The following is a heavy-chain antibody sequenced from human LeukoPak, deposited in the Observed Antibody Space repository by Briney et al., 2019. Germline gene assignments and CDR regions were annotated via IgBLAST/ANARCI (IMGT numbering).Heavy chain of an antibody. CDR3: ARDLRSSGSGSGYLN. CDR2: ISNSGSTI. Sequence: PGGSLRLSCAASGFIFSDYYMSWIRQAPGKGLEWVSYISNSGSTIKYADSVKGRFTISRDNAKNSLYLQMNSLRAEDTAVYYCARDLRSSGSGSGYLNWGQGTLVTVSS. D-gene: IGHD3-10*01. V-gene: IGHV3-11*01. CDR1: GFIFSDYY. J-gene: IGHJ4*02.